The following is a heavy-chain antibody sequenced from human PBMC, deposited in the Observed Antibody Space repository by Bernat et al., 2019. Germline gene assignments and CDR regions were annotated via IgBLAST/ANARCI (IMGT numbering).Heavy chain of an antibody. CDR1: GFTVSSNY. CDR3: ARDERDGYSYGMDV. CDR2: IYSGGST. Sequence: EVQLVESGGGLVQPGGSLRLSCAASGFTVSSNYMSWVRQAPGKGLEWVSVIYSGGSTYYADSVKGRFTISRDNSKNTLYLQMNSLRAEDTDVYYCARDERDGYSYGMDVWGQGTTVTVSS. V-gene: IGHV3-66*01. J-gene: IGHJ6*02. D-gene: IGHD5-24*01.